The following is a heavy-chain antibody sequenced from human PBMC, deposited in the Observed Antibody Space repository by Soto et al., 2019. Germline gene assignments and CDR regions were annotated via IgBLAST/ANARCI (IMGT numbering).Heavy chain of an antibody. V-gene: IGHV3-48*04. CDR2: ISSSRNSI. CDR1: GFTFSSYS. CDR3: ARDQGFLEWLLSNSWFDP. Sequence: GGSLRLSCAASGFTFSSYSMNWVRQAPGKGLEWVSCISSSRNSICYADSVKGRFTISRDNAKNTLYLQMNSLRAEDTAVYYCARDQGFLEWLLSNSWFDPWGQGTLVTVSS. J-gene: IGHJ5*02. D-gene: IGHD3-3*01.